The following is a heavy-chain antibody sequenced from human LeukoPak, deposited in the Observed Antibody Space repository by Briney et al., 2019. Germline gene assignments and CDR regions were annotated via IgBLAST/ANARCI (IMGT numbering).Heavy chain of an antibody. CDR2: NIPIFGTA. V-gene: IGHV1-69*13. J-gene: IGHJ4*02. CDR3: ARAVSSTSCYDY. CDR1: GGTFSSYA. Sequence: SVKVSCKASGGTFSSYAISWVRQAPGQGLEWMGGNIPIFGTANYAQKFQGRVTITADESTSTAYMGLSRLRSDDTAIYYCARAVSSTSCYDYWGQGTLVTVSS. D-gene: IGHD2-2*01.